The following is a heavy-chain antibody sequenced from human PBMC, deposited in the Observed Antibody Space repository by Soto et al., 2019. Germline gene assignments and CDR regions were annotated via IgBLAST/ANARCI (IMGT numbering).Heavy chain of an antibody. CDR1: GYTFTIYG. V-gene: IGHV1-18*01. CDR2: ISAYNGNT. J-gene: IGHJ4*02. Sequence: ASVKVSCKASGYTFTIYGISWVLQAPGQGLEWMGWISAYNGNTNYAQKLQGRVTMTTDTSTSTAYVELRSLRSDDTAVYYCARNIYCSSTSCYSYYFDYWGQGTLVTVSS. CDR3: ARNIYCSSTSCYSYYFDY. D-gene: IGHD2-2*01.